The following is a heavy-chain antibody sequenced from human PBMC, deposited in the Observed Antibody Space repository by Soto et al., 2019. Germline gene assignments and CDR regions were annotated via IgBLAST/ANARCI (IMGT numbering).Heavy chain of an antibody. J-gene: IGHJ4*02. CDR2: ISSNGDSS. CDR3: VKSNRNCSGGSCFSPPNFDY. Sequence: GGSLRLSCSASGFTFSIYTMHWVRQAPGKGLEYVSAISSNGDSSYYADSVKGRFTISRDNSKNTLYLQMSSLRAEDTAVYYCVKSNRNCSGGSCFSPPNFDYWGQGTLVTVSS. D-gene: IGHD2-15*01. V-gene: IGHV3-64D*06. CDR1: GFTFSIYT.